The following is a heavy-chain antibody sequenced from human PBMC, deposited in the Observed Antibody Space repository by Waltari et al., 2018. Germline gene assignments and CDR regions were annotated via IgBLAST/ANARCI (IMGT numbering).Heavy chain of an antibody. Sequence: QVHLVQSGAEVKKPGASVKVSCKASGYTFTGYAILWVRQAPGQRLEWMGWINAGDGNTKYSPKFQDRVTITRDTSATTAYMDLSSLRSEDTAVYYCARHSSGSYYRMIDYWGQGTLVTVSS. CDR2: INAGDGNT. CDR1: GYTFTGYA. V-gene: IGHV1-3*01. J-gene: IGHJ4*02. D-gene: IGHD1-26*01. CDR3: ARHSSGSYYRMIDY.